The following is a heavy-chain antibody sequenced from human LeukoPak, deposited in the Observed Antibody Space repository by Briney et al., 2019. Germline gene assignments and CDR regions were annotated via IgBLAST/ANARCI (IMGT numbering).Heavy chain of an antibody. CDR1: GFAFSSYA. D-gene: IGHD3-22*01. V-gene: IGHV3-23*01. CDR2: ISGSGDNT. Sequence: QPGGSLRLSCAASGFAFSSYAMSWVRQAPGKGLEWVSGISGSGDNTYYADSVKGWFTISRDNSKNTLYVQVNSLGTEDTAAYYCAKGSYYDSSGSFYFDYWGQGTLVTVSS. CDR3: AKGSYYDSSGSFYFDY. J-gene: IGHJ4*02.